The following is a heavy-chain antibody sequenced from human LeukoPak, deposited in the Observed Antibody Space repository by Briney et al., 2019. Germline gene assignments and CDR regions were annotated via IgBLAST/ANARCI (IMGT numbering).Heavy chain of an antibody. D-gene: IGHD6-13*01. Sequence: PSETLSLTCTVSGGSISSYYWSWIRQPAGKGLEWIGRIYTSGSTNYNPSLKSRVTISVDTSKNQFSLKLSSVTAADTAVYYCARAKYLEAAAGTLVGRDYWGQGTLVTVSS. CDR2: IYTSGST. J-gene: IGHJ4*02. CDR3: ARAKYLEAAAGTLVGRDY. CDR1: GGSISSYY. V-gene: IGHV4-4*07.